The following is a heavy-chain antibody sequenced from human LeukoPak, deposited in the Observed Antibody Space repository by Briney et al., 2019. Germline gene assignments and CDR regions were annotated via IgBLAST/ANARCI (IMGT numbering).Heavy chain of an antibody. CDR3: ARLYVSSGYYYFDY. Sequence: GESLKISCKGSGYSFTSYWIGWVRQMPGKGLEWMGIIHPCDSDTRNNPSFQGQVTISADKSISTAYLHWSSLKASDTAMYYCARLYVSSGYYYFDYWGQGTLVTVSS. J-gene: IGHJ4*02. V-gene: IGHV5-51*01. D-gene: IGHD3-22*01. CDR1: GYSFTSYW. CDR2: IHPCDSDT.